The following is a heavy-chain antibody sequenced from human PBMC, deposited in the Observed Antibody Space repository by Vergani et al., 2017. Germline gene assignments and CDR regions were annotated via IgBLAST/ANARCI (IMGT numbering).Heavy chain of an antibody. CDR2: IYTSGST. Sequence: QVQLQESGPGLVKPSQTLSLTCTVSGGSISSGSYYWSWIRQPAGKGLEWIGRIYTSGSTNYNPSLQSRVTISVDTSKNQFSLKLSSVTAADTAVYYCARDYSSGWYNYWGQGTLVTVSS. V-gene: IGHV4-61*02. J-gene: IGHJ4*02. D-gene: IGHD6-19*01. CDR1: GGSISSGSYY. CDR3: ARDYSSGWYNY.